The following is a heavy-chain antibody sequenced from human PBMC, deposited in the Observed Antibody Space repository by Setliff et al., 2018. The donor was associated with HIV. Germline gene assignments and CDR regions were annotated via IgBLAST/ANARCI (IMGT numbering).Heavy chain of an antibody. J-gene: IGHJ4*02. CDR1: GDSTSKYS. CDR2: IYASGST. Sequence: SETLSLTCSVSGDSTSKYSWSWIRQPAGKGLEWIGRIYASGSTNYNPSLKGRVTMSVDTSKNQLTLKLASLTAADTGVYYCAGDFLNAGFDYWGRGSLVTVSS. V-gene: IGHV4-4*07. CDR3: AGDFLNAGFDY.